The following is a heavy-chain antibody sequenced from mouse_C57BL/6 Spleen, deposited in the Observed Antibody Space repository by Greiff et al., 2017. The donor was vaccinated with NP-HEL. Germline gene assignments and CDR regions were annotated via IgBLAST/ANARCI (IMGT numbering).Heavy chain of an antibody. CDR1: GYTFTSYW. CDR2: INPSSGYT. D-gene: IGHD2-4*01. J-gene: IGHJ2*01. Sequence: VQLQQSGAELAKPGASVKLSCKASGYTFTSYWMHWVKQRPGQGLEWIGYINPSSGYTKYNQKFKDKATLTVDKSSSTAYMQLRSLTYEDSAVYYCARSDYDYFDDRGQGATLTVST. V-gene: IGHV1-7*01. CDR3: ARSDYDYFDD.